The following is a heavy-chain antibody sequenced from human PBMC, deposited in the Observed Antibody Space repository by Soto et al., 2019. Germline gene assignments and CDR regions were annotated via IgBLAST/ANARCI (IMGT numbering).Heavy chain of an antibody. D-gene: IGHD1-1*01. CDR3: AKGTAPMDLDAADY. V-gene: IGHV3-23*01. CDR1: GFTFSSYA. J-gene: IGHJ4*02. CDR2: ISGSGGST. Sequence: GGSLRLSCAASGFTFSSYAMSWVRQAPGKGLEWVSAISGSGGSTYYADSVKGRLTISRDNSKNTLYLQMNSLRAEDTAVYYCAKGTAPMDLDAADYWGQGTLVTVSS.